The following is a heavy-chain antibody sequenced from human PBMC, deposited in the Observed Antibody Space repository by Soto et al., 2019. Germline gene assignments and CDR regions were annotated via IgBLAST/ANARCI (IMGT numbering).Heavy chain of an antibody. J-gene: IGHJ4*02. CDR2: ARNKANRYTT. V-gene: IGHV3-72*01. D-gene: IGHD2-8*01. Sequence: EVQLVESGGGLVQPGGSLRLSCAASGFTFSDHHMDWVRQAPGKGLEWVGRARNKANRYTTAYAESVKGRFTISRDDSKNSLSLQMNSLKPEDTAVYFCARLMVTSFDLWGQGTLVTVSS. CDR3: ARLMVTSFDL. CDR1: GFTFSDHH.